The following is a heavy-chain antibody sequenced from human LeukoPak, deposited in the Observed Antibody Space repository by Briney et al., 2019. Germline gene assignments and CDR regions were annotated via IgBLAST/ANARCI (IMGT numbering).Heavy chain of an antibody. V-gene: IGHV4-39*01. D-gene: IGHD3-22*01. J-gene: IGHJ4*02. CDR3: ARINYYYDSSGYYPPEYYFDY. CDR2: IYYCGST. CDR1: GVSMTSSSLY. Sequence: PSETLSLTCTVSGVSMTSSSLYWGWIRQPPGKGLEWIGAIYYCGSTYYNPSLKSRVTISVDTSKNQFSLKLSSVTAADTAVYYCARINYYYDSSGYYPPEYYFDYWGQGTLVTVSS.